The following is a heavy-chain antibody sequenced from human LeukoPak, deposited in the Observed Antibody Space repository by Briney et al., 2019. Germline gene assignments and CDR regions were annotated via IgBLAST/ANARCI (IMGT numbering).Heavy chain of an antibody. J-gene: IGHJ4*02. V-gene: IGHV3-64*01. CDR3: ASLITFGGVIVTSFDY. CDR1: GYTFSKYG. Sequence: GGSLRLSCAASGYTFSKYGIHWVRQAPGKGLEYVSVVGSDEKRTYYAQSVKGRFTISRDNSNNTVFLQMGSLRVEDTAVYYCASLITFGGVIVTSFDYWGQGTLVTVSS. D-gene: IGHD3-16*02. CDR2: VGSDEKRT.